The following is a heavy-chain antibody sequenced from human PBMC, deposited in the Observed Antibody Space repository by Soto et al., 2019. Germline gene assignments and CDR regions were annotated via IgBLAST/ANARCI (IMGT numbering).Heavy chain of an antibody. CDR1: GFTFSSYA. D-gene: IGHD6-19*01. J-gene: IGHJ6*02. CDR3: ATLSPGIEQWLVRWTGLGMDV. V-gene: IGHV3-30-3*01. CDR2: ISYDGRNK. Sequence: QVQLVESGGGVVQPGRSLRLSCAASGFTFSSYAMHWVRQAPGKGLEWVAVISYDGRNKYYADSVKGRFTISRDNSENTLYLQMNSLRAEDTAVYYCATLSPGIEQWLVRWTGLGMDVWGQGTTVTVSS.